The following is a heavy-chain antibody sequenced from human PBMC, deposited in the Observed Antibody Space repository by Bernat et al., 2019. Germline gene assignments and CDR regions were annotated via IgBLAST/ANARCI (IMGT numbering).Heavy chain of an antibody. V-gene: IGHV3-23*01. CDR3: AKNYDSSGYDSAHWFDP. Sequence: EVQLLESGGGLVQPGGSLRLSCAASGFTFSSYAMSWVRQAPGKGLEWVSAISGSGGSTYYADSVKGRLTISRDNSKNTLYLQMNSLRAEDTAVYYCAKNYDSSGYDSAHWFDPWGQGTLVTVSS. D-gene: IGHD3-22*01. CDR1: GFTFSSYA. J-gene: IGHJ5*02. CDR2: ISGSGGST.